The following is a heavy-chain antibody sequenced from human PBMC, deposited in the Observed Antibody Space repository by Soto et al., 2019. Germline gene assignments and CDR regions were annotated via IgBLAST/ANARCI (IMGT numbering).Heavy chain of an antibody. CDR1: GYTFTSYY. Sequence: QVQLVQSGAEVKKPGASVKVSCKASGYTFTSYYMHWVRQAPGQGLEWMGIINPSGGSTSYAQKFQGRVTMTRDTSTSTVYMELSSLRSEDTAVYYCARHDAEYSGSYLGDYWGQGTLVTVSS. CDR3: ARHDAEYSGSYLGDY. V-gene: IGHV1-46*01. D-gene: IGHD1-26*01. CDR2: INPSGGST. J-gene: IGHJ4*02.